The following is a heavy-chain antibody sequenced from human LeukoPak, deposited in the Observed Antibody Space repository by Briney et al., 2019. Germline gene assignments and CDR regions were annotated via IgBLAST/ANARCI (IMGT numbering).Heavy chain of an antibody. CDR2: IFYSGST. D-gene: IGHD3-10*01. CDR3: ARAVGEPGAEYFQH. V-gene: IGHV4-39*01. Sequence: SETLSLTCTVSGGSISTSRYYWGWIRQPPGKALEWIGSIFYSGSTYYNPSLKSRVTISVDTSKKQFSLKLSSVTAADTAVYYCARAVGEPGAEYFQHWGQGTLVTVSS. CDR1: GGSISTSRYY. J-gene: IGHJ1*01.